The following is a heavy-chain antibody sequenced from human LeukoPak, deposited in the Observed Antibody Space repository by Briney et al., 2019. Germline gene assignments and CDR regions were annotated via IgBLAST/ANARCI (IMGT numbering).Heavy chain of an antibody. CDR2: IYTSEST. V-gene: IGHV4-4*07. CDR3: ARAPFEYCSGDICYSRHTFDY. Sequence: SETLSLTCTVSGGSISSYYWSWIRQPAGKGLEWIGRIYTSESTDYNPSLKSRVTMSVATSKNQFSLKLSSVTAADTAVYYCARAPFEYCSGDICYSRHTFDYWGQGTLVIVSS. J-gene: IGHJ4*02. D-gene: IGHD2-15*01. CDR1: GGSISSYY.